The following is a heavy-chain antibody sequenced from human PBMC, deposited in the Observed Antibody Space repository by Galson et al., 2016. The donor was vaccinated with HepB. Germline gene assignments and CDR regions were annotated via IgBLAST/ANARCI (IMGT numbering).Heavy chain of an antibody. J-gene: IGHJ4*02. D-gene: IGHD6-19*01. CDR1: GFSVKNNY. CDR3: ARFTQEWLDRVYYFDY. V-gene: IGHV3-66*01. Sequence: SLRLSCTASGFSVKNNYMTWVRQAPGKGLEWVSIIYNNGSTHYADSVKGRFTISRDNSGNTVYLQMNSLRTDDTAVYYWARFTQEWLDRVYYFDYWGQGTLVTVS. CDR2: IYNNGST.